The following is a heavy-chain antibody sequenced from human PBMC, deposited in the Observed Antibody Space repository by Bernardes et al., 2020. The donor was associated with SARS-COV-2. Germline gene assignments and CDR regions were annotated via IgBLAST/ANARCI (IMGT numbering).Heavy chain of an antibody. J-gene: IGHJ5*02. D-gene: IGHD3-16*01. CDR3: AIDVAGEHST. Sequence: GGSLRLSCAASGYTFSSLWMHWVRQAPGKGLVWVSRIDNYGSTINYADSVKGRFTISRDNSRNTLYLQMNNLRAEDTAVYYCAIDVAGEHSTWGQGTLVNVSS. CDR2: IDNYGSTI. CDR1: GYTFSSLW. V-gene: IGHV3-74*01.